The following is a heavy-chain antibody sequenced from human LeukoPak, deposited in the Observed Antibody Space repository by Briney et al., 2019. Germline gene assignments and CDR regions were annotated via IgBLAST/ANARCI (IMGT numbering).Heavy chain of an antibody. Sequence: GGSLRLSCAASGFTFSSYWMHWVRQAPGKGLVWVSRINTDGSSTTYADSVKGRFTISRDNAKNTLSLQMNSLRAEDTAVYYCARLAGGSNRAADYWGQGTLVTVSS. V-gene: IGHV3-74*01. CDR1: GFTFSSYW. J-gene: IGHJ4*02. D-gene: IGHD3-16*01. CDR2: INTDGSST. CDR3: ARLAGGSNRAADY.